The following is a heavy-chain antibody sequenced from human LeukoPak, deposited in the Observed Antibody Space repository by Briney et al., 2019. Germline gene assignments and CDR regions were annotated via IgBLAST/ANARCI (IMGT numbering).Heavy chain of an antibody. V-gene: IGHV4-39*01. J-gene: IGHJ3*02. CDR2: IYYSGST. CDR3: ASRTMVRGVNAFDI. CDR1: GGSISSSSYY. Sequence: PSETLSLTCTVSGGSISSSSYYWGWIRQPPGKGLEWIGSIYYSGSTYYNPSLKSRVTISVDTSKNQFSLKLSSVTAADTAVYYCASRTMVRGVNAFDIWDQGTMVTVSS. D-gene: IGHD3-10*01.